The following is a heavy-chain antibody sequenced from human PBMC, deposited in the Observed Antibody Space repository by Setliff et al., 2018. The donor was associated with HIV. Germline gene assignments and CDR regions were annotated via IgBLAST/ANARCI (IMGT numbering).Heavy chain of an antibody. CDR2: ISAYNGNT. D-gene: IGHD6-19*01. Sequence: GASVKVSCKASGYTFTSYGISWVRQASGQGLEWMGWISAYNGNTDYAQELQDRITLTTDTSTSTVYMELSSLRSEDTAVYYCARGVAVAGVAFDIWGQGTMVTVSS. CDR1: GYTFTSYG. V-gene: IGHV1-18*01. J-gene: IGHJ3*02. CDR3: ARGVAVAGVAFDI.